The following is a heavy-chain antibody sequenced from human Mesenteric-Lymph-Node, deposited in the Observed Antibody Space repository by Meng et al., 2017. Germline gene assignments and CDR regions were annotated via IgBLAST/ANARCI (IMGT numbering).Heavy chain of an antibody. Sequence: GGSLRLSCAASGFTFSDYYMSWIRQAPGKGLEWVSYISSSGSTIYYADSVKGRFTISRDNAKNSLYLQMNSLRAEDTAVYYCAKDKQQLVRGQIVVVTATPSSWGQGTLVTVSS. J-gene: IGHJ5*02. CDR2: ISSSGSTI. CDR3: AKDKQQLVRGQIVVVTATPSS. CDR1: GFTFSDYY. D-gene: IGHD2-21*02. V-gene: IGHV3-11*01.